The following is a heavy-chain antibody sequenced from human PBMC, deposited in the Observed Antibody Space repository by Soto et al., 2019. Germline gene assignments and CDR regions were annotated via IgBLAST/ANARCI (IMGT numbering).Heavy chain of an antibody. D-gene: IGHD2-15*01. J-gene: IGHJ6*03. CDR2: MNPNRGNT. CDR3: ARRIAVEVAATPRRYYYYYMDV. CDR1: GYTFTSYD. Sequence: QVQLVQSGAEVKKPGASVKVSCKASGYTFTSYDIDWVRQATGQGLEWVGWMNPNRGNTGYAQKFQGRVTMTTNTTISTAYMELSSLRSEDTAVYYCARRIAVEVAATPRRYYYYYMDVWGQGTTVTVSS. V-gene: IGHV1-8*01.